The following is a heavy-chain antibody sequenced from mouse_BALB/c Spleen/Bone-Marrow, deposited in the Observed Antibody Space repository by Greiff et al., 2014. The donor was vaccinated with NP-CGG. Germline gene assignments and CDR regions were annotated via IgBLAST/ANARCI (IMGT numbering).Heavy chain of an antibody. V-gene: IGHV1-14*01. J-gene: IGHJ2*01. CDR2: INPYNDAT. CDR3: AREGVDYFDY. CDR1: GYTFTSYV. Sequence: EVQLQESGPELVKPGASVKMSCKASGYTFTSYVIHWVKQKPGQGLEWIGYINPYNDATKFNERFKGKATLTSDKSSGTAYMVLSSLTSEDSAVYYCAREGVDYFDYWGQGTTLTVSS.